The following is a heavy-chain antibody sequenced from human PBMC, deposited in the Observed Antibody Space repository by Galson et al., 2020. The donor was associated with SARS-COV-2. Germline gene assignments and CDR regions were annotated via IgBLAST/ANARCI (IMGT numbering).Heavy chain of an antibody. D-gene: IGHD3-3*01. CDR1: GFTFSSYA. V-gene: IGHV3-23*01. Sequence: GESLKISCAASGFTFSSYAMSWVRQAPGKGLEWVSRISGSGGSTYYADSVKGRFTISRDNSKNTLYLQMNSLRAEDTAVYYCAKAHPERITIFGVVIINTPFDYWGQGTLVTVSS. CDR2: ISGSGGST. J-gene: IGHJ4*02. CDR3: AKAHPERITIFGVVIINTPFDY.